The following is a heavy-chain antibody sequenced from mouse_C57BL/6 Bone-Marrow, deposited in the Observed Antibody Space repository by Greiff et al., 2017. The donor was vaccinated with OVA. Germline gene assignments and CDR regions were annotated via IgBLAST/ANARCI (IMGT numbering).Heavy chain of an antibody. CDR2: ISNGGGST. J-gene: IGHJ2*01. CDR1: GFTFSDYY. CDR3: ARHDGSSLFDY. Sequence: DVHLVESGGGLVQPGGSLKLSCAASGFTFSDYYMYWVRQTPEKRLEWVAYISNGGGSTYYPDTVKGRFTISRDNAKNTLYLQMSRLKSEDTAMYYCARHDGSSLFDYWGQGTTLTVSS. D-gene: IGHD1-1*01. V-gene: IGHV5-12*01.